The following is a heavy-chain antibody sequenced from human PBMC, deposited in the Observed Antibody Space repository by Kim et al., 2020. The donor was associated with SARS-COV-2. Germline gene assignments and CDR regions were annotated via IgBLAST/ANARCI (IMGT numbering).Heavy chain of an antibody. Sequence: SETLSLTCTVSGYSISSGYYWGWIRQPPGKGLEWIGSIYHSGSTYSNPSLKSRVTISVDTFKNQFSLNLTSVTAADTVVYYCARAPRDSGTYYIDYWGQG. CDR1: GYSISSGYY. CDR2: IYHSGST. CDR3: ARAPRDSGTYYIDY. D-gene: IGHD3-10*01. J-gene: IGHJ4*02. V-gene: IGHV4-38-2*02.